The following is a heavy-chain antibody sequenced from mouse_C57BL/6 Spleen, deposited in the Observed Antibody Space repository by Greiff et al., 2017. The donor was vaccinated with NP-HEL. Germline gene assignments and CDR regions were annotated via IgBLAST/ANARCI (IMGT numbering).Heavy chain of an antibody. CDR1: GYTFTSYG. D-gene: IGHD2-1*01. V-gene: IGHV1-81*01. CDR3: ARCYYGNWYFDV. Sequence: QVQLKQSGAELARPGASVKLSCKASGYTFTSYGISWVKQRTGQGLEWIGEIYPRSGNTYYNEKFKGKATLTADKSSSTAYMELRSLTSEDSAVYFCARCYYGNWYFDVWGTGTTVTVSS. J-gene: IGHJ1*03. CDR2: IYPRSGNT.